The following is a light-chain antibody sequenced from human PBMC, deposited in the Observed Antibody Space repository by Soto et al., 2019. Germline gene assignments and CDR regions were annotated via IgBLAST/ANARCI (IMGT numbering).Light chain of an antibody. V-gene: IGKV1-6*01. J-gene: IGKJ1*01. CDR3: LQDFNYPWS. CDR2: GAS. Sequence: AVQMTQYPSSLSASVGDRVTITCRASQGIRSDLDWYQQKPGKVPKLLIYGASNLQRGVPSRFSGSGSGTNFTLTISSLQPEDFGTYYCLQDFNYPWSFGQGTKVDIK. CDR1: QGIRSD.